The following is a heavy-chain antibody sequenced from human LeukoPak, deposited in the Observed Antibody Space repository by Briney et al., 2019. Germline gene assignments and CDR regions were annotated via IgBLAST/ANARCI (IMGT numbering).Heavy chain of an antibody. CDR2: IYYSGST. V-gene: IGHV4-39*01. D-gene: IGHD3-16*01. Sequence: SETLSLTCTVSGGSISSSSYYWGWIRQPPGKGLKWIGSIYYSGSTYYNPSLKSRVTISVDTSKNQFSLKLSSVTAADTAVYYCARHGGGLFDYWGQGTLVTVSS. CDR3: ARHGGGLFDY. J-gene: IGHJ4*02. CDR1: GGSISSSSYY.